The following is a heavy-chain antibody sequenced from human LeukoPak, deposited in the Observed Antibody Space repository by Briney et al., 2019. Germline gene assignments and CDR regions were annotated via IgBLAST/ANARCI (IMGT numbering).Heavy chain of an antibody. D-gene: IGHD6-19*01. J-gene: IGHJ4*02. V-gene: IGHV4-39*01. CDR1: GGSISSSSYY. CDR3: ARPHISSGWYVY. Sequence: SETLSLTCTVSGGSISSSSYYWGWIRQPPGKGLEWIGSIYYSGSTYYNPSLKSRVTISVDTSKNQFSLKLSSVTAADTAVYYCARPHISSGWYVYWDQGTLVTVSS. CDR2: IYYSGST.